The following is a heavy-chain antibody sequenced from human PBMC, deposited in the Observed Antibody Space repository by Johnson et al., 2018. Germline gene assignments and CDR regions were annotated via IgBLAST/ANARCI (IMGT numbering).Heavy chain of an antibody. CDR1: GGSISSYW. CDR3: ARGGEYFQD. V-gene: IGHV4-59*01. Sequence: QVQLQESGPGLVKPSETRSLTCTVSGGSISSYWWSWIRQPPGKGLEYIGYVYHSGSTIYNPSLESRVTISIDTSKNQFSMKLRSVTAADTAMYYCARGGEYFQDWGQGTLVTVSS. CDR2: VYHSGST. D-gene: IGHD6-25*01. J-gene: IGHJ1*01.